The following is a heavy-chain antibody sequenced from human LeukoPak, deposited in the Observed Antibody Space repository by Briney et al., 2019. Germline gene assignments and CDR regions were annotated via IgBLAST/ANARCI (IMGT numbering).Heavy chain of an antibody. V-gene: IGHV1-2*04. J-gene: IGHJ4*02. CDR1: GYTFTGYY. CDR2: INPNSGGT. Sequence: ASVKVSCKASGYTFTGYYMHWVRQAPGQGLEWMGWINPNSGGTNYAQKFQGWVTMTRDTSISTAYMELSRLRSDDTAVYYCARVGPNGWYYFDYWGQGTLVTVSS. D-gene: IGHD6-19*01. CDR3: ARVGPNGWYYFDY.